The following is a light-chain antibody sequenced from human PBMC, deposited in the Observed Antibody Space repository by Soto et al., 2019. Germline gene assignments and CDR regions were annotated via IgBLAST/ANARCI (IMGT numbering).Light chain of an antibody. V-gene: IGKV3-11*01. Sequence: IVLTQSPATLSLSPGERATLSCRASQSVSRSFAWFQQIPGQPPRLLIYEASHRATDIPARFSGSGSGTDFTLPLSSLEPEDFAVYYCQQRSDWPFTFGQGTRLEI. J-gene: IGKJ5*01. CDR3: QQRSDWPFT. CDR1: QSVSRS. CDR2: EAS.